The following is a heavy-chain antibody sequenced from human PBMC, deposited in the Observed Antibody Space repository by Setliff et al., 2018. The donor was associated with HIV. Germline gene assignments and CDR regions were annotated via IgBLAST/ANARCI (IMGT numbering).Heavy chain of an antibody. CDR1: GDTYRNYA. CDR3: ARGWGSPRDSQVRYISLDH. Sequence: GASVKVSCKASGDTYRNYAVNWVRQAPGQGLEWMGAISRFFNTTTYAHNFQGRVTITADESTRTGYMELRSLRSDDTAVYFCARGWGSPRDSQVRYISLDHWGQGSLVTVSS. CDR2: ISRFFNTT. V-gene: IGHV1-69*13. J-gene: IGHJ4*02. D-gene: IGHD3-16*01.